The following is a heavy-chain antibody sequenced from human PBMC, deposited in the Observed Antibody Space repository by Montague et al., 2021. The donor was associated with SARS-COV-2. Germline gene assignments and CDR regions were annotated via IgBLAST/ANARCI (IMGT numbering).Heavy chain of an antibody. CDR1: GGSITRYS. Sequence: SETLSLTCTVSGGSITRYSYNWIWQPPEQGMDWIGYVYNCYSTKTNPSLTSRSTISVDTSKTQFSLKLSSVAAADTAVYYCARVGRGGSGYEVAFDIRGQGTMVTVSS. CDR2: VYNCYST. V-gene: IGHV4-59*01. D-gene: IGHD6-13*01. CDR3: ARVGRGGSGYEVAFDI. J-gene: IGHJ3*02.